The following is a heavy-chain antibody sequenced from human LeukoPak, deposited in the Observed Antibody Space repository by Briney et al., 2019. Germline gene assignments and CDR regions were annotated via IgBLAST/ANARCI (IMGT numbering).Heavy chain of an antibody. CDR3: ARTFCGGDCYVSGYYYGMDV. Sequence: SGSTLVKPTQTLTLTCTFSGFSLSTSGVGVAWIRQPPGKALEWLVLIYWDGNKRYSPSLKTRLTITKDTSKNQVVLTMTNMDPVDTGTYYCARTFCGGDCYVSGYYYGMDVWGKGTTVTVSS. J-gene: IGHJ6*04. D-gene: IGHD2-21*02. V-gene: IGHV2-5*02. CDR1: GFSLSTSGVG. CDR2: IYWDGNK.